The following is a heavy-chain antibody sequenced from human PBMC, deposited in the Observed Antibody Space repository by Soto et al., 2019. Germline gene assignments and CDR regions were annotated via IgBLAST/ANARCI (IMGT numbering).Heavy chain of an antibody. CDR2: PYFSRST. D-gene: IGHD4-17*01. Sequence: QLQLQESGPGLVKPSETLSLTCTVSGGSISSSSYYWGWIRQPPGKGPERIGSPYFSRSTYYNPSLKRRVTTSVDTAKNHFSLERSSVTAADTAVYYCSSRSYYGAHFDYWGQGTLVTVSS. CDR3: SSRSYYGAHFDY. J-gene: IGHJ4*02. CDR1: GGSISSSSYY. V-gene: IGHV4-39*02.